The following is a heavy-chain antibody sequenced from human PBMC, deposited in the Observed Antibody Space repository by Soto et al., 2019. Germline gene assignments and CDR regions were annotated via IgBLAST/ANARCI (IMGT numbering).Heavy chain of an antibody. D-gene: IGHD2-2*01. V-gene: IGHV1-69*02. CDR3: AHAVQRSPAPDY. J-gene: IGHJ4*02. CDR2: IIPILGIA. CDR1: GGTFSSYT. Sequence: SVKVSCKASGGTFSSYTISWVRQAPGQGLEWMGRIIPILGIANYAQKFQGRVTITADKSTSTAYMELSSLRSEDTAVYYCAHAVQRSPAPDYWGQGTLVTVSS.